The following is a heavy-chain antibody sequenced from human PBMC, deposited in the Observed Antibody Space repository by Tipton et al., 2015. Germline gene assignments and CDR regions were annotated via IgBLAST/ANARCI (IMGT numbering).Heavy chain of an antibody. D-gene: IGHD2-15*01. J-gene: IGHJ4*02. CDR3: ARGPSAREVAAIR. Sequence: SRLTISVDTSKNHFSLKLSSVTAADTAVYYCARGPSAREVAAIRWGQGILVTVSS. V-gene: IGHV4-39*07.